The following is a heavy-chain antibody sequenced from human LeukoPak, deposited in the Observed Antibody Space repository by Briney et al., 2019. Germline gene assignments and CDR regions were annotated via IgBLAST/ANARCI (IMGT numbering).Heavy chain of an antibody. J-gene: IGHJ3*02. V-gene: IGHV4-59*01. Sequence: SETLSLTCTVSGGSISSYYWSWIRQPPGKGLEWIGYIYYSGSTNYNPSLKSRVTISVDTSKNQFSLKLSSVTAADTAVYYCATCSSTSCYTLDAFDIWGQGTMVTVSS. CDR2: IYYSGST. D-gene: IGHD2-2*02. CDR1: GGSISSYY. CDR3: ATCSSTSCYTLDAFDI.